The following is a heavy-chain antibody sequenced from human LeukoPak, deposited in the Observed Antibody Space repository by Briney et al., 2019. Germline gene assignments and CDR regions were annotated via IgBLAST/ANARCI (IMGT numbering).Heavy chain of an antibody. Sequence: GGSLRLSCAASGFTFSNYVMHWVRQAPGKGLEWVTVISYDRSTKNDADSVKGRFTISRDNSKNTVFLEMNSLRGEDTAVYYCAKDQSDGDYSHWYFDLWGRGTLVTVSS. CDR2: ISYDRSTK. CDR1: GFTFSNYV. J-gene: IGHJ2*01. CDR3: AKDQSDGDYSHWYFDL. V-gene: IGHV3-30*04. D-gene: IGHD4-17*01.